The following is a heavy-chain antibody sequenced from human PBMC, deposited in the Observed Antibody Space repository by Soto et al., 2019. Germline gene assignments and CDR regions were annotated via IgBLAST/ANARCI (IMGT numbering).Heavy chain of an antibody. V-gene: IGHV3-30*18. CDR1: GFTFSSYG. J-gene: IGHJ4*02. CDR2: ISYDGSNK. Sequence: GSLRLSCAASGFTFSSYGMHWVRQAPGKGLEWVAVISYDGSNKYYADSVKGRFTISRDNSKNTLYLQMNSLRAEDTAVYYCVKEATVFGVFPATFDYWGQGTLVTVSS. D-gene: IGHD3-3*01. CDR3: VKEATVFGVFPATFDY.